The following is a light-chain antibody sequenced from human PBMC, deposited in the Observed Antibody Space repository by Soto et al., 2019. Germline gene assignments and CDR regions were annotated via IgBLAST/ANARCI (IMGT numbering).Light chain of an antibody. V-gene: IGLV4-60*02. CDR1: SGHSSYI. Sequence: QAVVTQSSSASASLGSSVKLTCTLSSGHSSYIIAWHQQQPGKAPRYLMKLEGSGSYNKGSGVPDRFSGSSSGADRYLTISNLQFEDEADYYCETWDSNIWVFGGGIKVTVL. J-gene: IGLJ3*02. CDR3: ETWDSNIWV. CDR2: LEGSGSY.